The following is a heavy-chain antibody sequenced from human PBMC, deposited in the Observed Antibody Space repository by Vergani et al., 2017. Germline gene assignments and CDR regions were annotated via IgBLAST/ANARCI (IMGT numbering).Heavy chain of an antibody. CDR3: CRDAFKRKPDVVDI. Sequence: QVQLVESGGGVFQPGRSLRVSCAGSGFTFTNYDMHWVRQAPGKGLEWVAVISIDGSITHYGESVKGRVTITRDNSKNTLYLQMTSLRGDDTAIYYCCRDAFKRKPDVVDIWCQGTMVTVSS. V-gene: IGHV3-30*19. D-gene: IGHD5-24*01. CDR2: ISIDGSIT. J-gene: IGHJ3*02. CDR1: GFTFTNYD.